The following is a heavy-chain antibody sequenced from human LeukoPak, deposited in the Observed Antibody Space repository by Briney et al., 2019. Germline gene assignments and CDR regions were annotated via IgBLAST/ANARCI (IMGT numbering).Heavy chain of an antibody. Sequence: PGGSLRLSCAASGFTFSDYYMSWIRQAPGKGLEWVSYISGSGSTIYYADSVKGRFTISRDNAKNTLYLQMNSLRAEDTAVYYCARESAFYYDSTPDYWGQGTLVTVSS. CDR2: ISGSGSTI. V-gene: IGHV3-11*04. CDR1: GFTFSDYY. CDR3: ARESAFYYDSTPDY. J-gene: IGHJ4*02. D-gene: IGHD3-22*01.